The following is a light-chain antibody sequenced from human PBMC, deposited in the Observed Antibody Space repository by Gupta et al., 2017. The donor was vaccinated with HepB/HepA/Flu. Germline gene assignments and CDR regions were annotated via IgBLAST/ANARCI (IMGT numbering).Light chain of an antibody. CDR2: DAS. J-gene: IGKJ4*01. Sequence: EIVLTQSPATLSLSPGERATLSCRASQSVSPYLAWYQQKPGQAPRLLIYDASTRATGIPARFSGSGSGTDFTLTISSLEPEDFAVYYCQQRTNWPPLTFGGGTKVEIK. V-gene: IGKV3-11*01. CDR1: QSVSPY. CDR3: QQRTNWPPLT.